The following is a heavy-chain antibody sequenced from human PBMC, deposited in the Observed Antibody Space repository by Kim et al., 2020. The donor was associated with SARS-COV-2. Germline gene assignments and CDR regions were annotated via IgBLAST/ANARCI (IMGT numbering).Heavy chain of an antibody. CDR3: ARLYSNDYYYCYMDV. V-gene: IGHV4-61*07. D-gene: IGHD4-4*01. Sequence: SLKSRVTISVDTSKNQFSLKLSSVTAADTAVYYYARLYSNDYYYCYMDVWGEETTLTVSS. J-gene: IGHJ6*03.